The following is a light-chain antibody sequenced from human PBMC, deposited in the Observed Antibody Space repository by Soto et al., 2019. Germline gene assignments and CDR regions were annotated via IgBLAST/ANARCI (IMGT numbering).Light chain of an antibody. Sequence: EVMLTQSPGTLSLSPGERATLSCRASQSIFSNYLAWYQQKSGQAPRLLIYGASNRATGIPDRFSGSGSGTDFTLTISRLEPEDFAVYYCQQYGTSPRTFGHGTKVEF. V-gene: IGKV3-20*01. CDR2: GAS. CDR1: QSIFSNY. J-gene: IGKJ1*01. CDR3: QQYGTSPRT.